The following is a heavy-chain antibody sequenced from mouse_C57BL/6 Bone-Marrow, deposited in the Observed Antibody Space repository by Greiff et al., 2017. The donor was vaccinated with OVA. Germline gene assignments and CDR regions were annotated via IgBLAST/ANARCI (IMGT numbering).Heavy chain of an antibody. Sequence: DVKLVESGGGLVQPGGSLKLSCAASGFTFSDYYMYWVRQTPEKRLEWVAYISTGGGSTYYPDTVKGRFTISRDNAKNTLYLQMSRLKSEDTAMYYCAIQGGYYGLYYAMDYWGQGTSVTVSS. CDR1: GFTFSDYY. CDR2: ISTGGGST. D-gene: IGHD2-1*01. J-gene: IGHJ4*01. CDR3: AIQGGYYGLYYAMDY. V-gene: IGHV5-12*01.